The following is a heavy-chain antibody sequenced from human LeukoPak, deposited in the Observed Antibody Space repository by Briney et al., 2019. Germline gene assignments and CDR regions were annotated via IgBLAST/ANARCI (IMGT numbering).Heavy chain of an antibody. D-gene: IGHD3-16*01. J-gene: IGHJ3*02. CDR2: IRRGTNSYTT. V-gene: IGHV3-72*01. Sequence: GGSLSLSCAASGFTFSDYILDWVRQAPGKGLEWVGRIRRGTNSYTTEYAASVKGRFTISRDDSKNSLYLHMNSLKTEDTAVYHCSRDGGEGGNSAFDIWGQGTMVTVSS. CDR3: SRDGGEGGNSAFDI. CDR1: GFTFSDYI.